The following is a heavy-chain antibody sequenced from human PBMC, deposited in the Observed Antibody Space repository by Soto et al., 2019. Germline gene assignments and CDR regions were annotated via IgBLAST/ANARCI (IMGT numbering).Heavy chain of an antibody. CDR3: ADGGRYPYY. J-gene: IGHJ4*02. V-gene: IGHV3-23*01. D-gene: IGHD1-26*01. Sequence: GGSLRLSCAASGFSFRSYAMGWVRQAPGKGLNWVSSISAGGDGTYYADSVRGRFTISRDNSKNTVYLQMTSLRADDTAVYYCADGGRYPYYWGPGTLVTVSS. CDR2: ISAGGDGT. CDR1: GFSFRSYA.